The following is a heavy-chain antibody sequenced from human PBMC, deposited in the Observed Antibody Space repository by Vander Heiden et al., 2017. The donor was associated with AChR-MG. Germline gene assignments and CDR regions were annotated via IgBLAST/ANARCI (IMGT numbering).Heavy chain of an antibody. Sequence: EVQLLESGGGLGQPGGPLRLSCAASGFTFSRYAIRWVRQAPGKGLEWVSLISGSGYSTYYSDSVKGRFTISRDNSKNTLYLQLNSLRAEDTALYYCVKDRGRMIADAFDIWGQGTMVTVSS. CDR3: VKDRGRMIADAFDI. V-gene: IGHV3-23*01. J-gene: IGHJ3*02. CDR1: GFTFSRYA. CDR2: ISGSGYST. D-gene: IGHD3-16*01.